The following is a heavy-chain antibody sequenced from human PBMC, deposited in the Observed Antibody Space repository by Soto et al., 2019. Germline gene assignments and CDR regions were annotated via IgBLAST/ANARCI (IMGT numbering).Heavy chain of an antibody. V-gene: IGHV3-15*07. J-gene: IGHJ4*01. D-gene: IGHD3-22*01. CDR2: IKSKTDGGTT. CDR1: GFTFSNAW. Sequence: GGSLRLSCAASGFTFSNAWINWVRQAPGKGLEWVGRIKSKTDGGTTDYAEPVKGRFAISRDDSNNMVYLQMNSLKIEDTAVYYCTADSYSTIIIVRFDYWGHGALVTVSS. CDR3: TADSYSTIIIVRFDY.